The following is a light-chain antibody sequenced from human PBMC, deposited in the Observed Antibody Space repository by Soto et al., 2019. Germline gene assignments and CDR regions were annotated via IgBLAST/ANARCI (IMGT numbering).Light chain of an antibody. CDR1: QRVSSN. V-gene: IGKV3-15*01. CDR2: GAS. Sequence: EIVMTQSPATLSVSPGERATLSCRARQRVSSNLAWYQQKTGQAPRLLIYGASTSATGIPARFSGSGSGTECTLTISSLQSENCAVYNFQQYNNWPTFGQGTRLEIK. J-gene: IGKJ5*01. CDR3: QQYNNWPT.